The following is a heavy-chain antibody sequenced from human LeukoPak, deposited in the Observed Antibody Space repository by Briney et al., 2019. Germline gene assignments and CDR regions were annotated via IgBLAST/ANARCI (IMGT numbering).Heavy chain of an antibody. CDR1: GGTFSSYA. Sequence: SVKVSCKASGGTFSSYAISWVRQAPGQGLEWMGRIIPIFGTANYAQKFQGRVTITTDESTSTAYMELSSLRSEDTAVYYCARDEYCSSTSCPPKWFDPWGQGTLVTVSS. D-gene: IGHD2-2*01. V-gene: IGHV1-69*05. CDR2: IIPIFGTA. CDR3: ARDEYCSSTSCPPKWFDP. J-gene: IGHJ5*02.